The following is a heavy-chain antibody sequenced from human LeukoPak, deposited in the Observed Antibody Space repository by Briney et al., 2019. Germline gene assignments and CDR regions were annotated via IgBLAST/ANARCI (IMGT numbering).Heavy chain of an antibody. Sequence: SGGSLRLSCAASGFTFSSYAMSWVRQAPGKGLEWVSVIYSGGSAFYPDSVKGRFIVSRDNSKNTLYLQMNSLRAEDTAVYYCARISSLNYYFDYWGQGTLVTVSS. V-gene: IGHV3-66*01. CDR1: GFTFSSYA. J-gene: IGHJ4*02. CDR3: ARISSLNYYFDY. D-gene: IGHD5/OR15-5a*01. CDR2: IYSGGSA.